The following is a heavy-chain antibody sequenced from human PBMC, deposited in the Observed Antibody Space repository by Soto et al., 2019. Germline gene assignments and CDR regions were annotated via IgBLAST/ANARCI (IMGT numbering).Heavy chain of an antibody. J-gene: IGHJ4*02. CDR2: IIPILGTA. CDR3: ARGAGVGDAYSGY. CDR1: GGIFRNFA. V-gene: IGHV1-69*01. D-gene: IGHD4-4*01. Sequence: QVQLVQSGAEVKKPGSSVKVSCKASGGIFRNFAISWVRQAPGQGLEWMGGIIPILGTATYSQKFQGRVTITADESTSTVYMELTSLRSQDTAVYYCARGAGVGDAYSGYWGQGTLVPVSS.